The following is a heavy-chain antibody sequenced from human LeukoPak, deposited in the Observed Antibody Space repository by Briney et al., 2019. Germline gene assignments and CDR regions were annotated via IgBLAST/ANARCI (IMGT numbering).Heavy chain of an antibody. Sequence: GASVKVSCKASGYTFTGYYMHWVRQAPGQGLEWMGWINPNSGGTNYAQKFQGRVTMTRDTSISTAYMELSRLRSDDTAVYYCARDETGYCSGGSCYSSVYYYMDVWGKGTTVTVSS. CDR2: INPNSGGT. D-gene: IGHD2-15*01. CDR3: ARDETGYCSGGSCYSSVYYYMDV. CDR1: GYTFTGYY. V-gene: IGHV1-2*02. J-gene: IGHJ6*03.